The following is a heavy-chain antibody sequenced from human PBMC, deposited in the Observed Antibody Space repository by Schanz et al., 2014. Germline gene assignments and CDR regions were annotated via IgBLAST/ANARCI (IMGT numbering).Heavy chain of an antibody. CDR3: VRGVGAWEQRIFDY. CDR2: IYHNGDT. Sequence: QVLLQESGPGVVKPSGTLSLTCAVSGGSIISSTWWGWVRQPPGKGLEWIGEIYHNGDTSFNPSLKSRATMSVDKSKKEFSRRLTSLTAADTALYYCVRGVGAWEQRIFDYWGKGTLVTVSS. CDR1: GGSIISSTW. D-gene: IGHD1-26*01. V-gene: IGHV4-4*02. J-gene: IGHJ4*02.